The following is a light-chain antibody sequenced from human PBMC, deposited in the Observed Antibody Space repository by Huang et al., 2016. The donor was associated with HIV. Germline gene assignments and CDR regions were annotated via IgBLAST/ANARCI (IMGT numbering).Light chain of an antibody. V-gene: IGKV2-28*01. CDR3: MQTLKTPPYT. CDR2: LTS. Sequence: DVVMTQSPLSLPVNPGEPASISCRSSQSLLHSNGDNYLNWYMQKPGQSPQLLIHLTSNRGSGVPERLNGSGSDTDFTLKINRVEAADVGVYYCMQTLKTPPYTFGQGTKLEIK. J-gene: IGKJ2*01. CDR1: QSLLHSNGDNY.